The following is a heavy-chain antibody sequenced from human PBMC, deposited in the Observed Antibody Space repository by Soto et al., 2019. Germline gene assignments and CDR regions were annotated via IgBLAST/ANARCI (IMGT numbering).Heavy chain of an antibody. J-gene: IGHJ6*03. V-gene: IGHV3-13*01. Sequence: GGSLRLSCAASGFTFSPYDMHWVRQAAGKGLEWVSAIGAAGDTYYPDSVKGRFTISRENAKNSLYLQMNSLRTGDTAVYYCVREARGGREGNYFYYMDVWGKGTTVTVSS. CDR3: VREARGGREGNYFYYMDV. CDR2: IGAAGDT. D-gene: IGHD2-15*01. CDR1: GFTFSPYD.